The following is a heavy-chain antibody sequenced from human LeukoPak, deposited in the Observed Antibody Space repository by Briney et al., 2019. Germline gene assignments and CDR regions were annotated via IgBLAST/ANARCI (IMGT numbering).Heavy chain of an antibody. CDR1: GYSFTSYY. J-gene: IGHJ4*02. D-gene: IGHD3-22*01. Sequence: ASVKVSCKASGYSFTSYYMHWVRQAPGQGLEWMGIINPSGGSTNYAQKFKGRVTMTRDTSTSTVYMELSSLRSEDTAVYYCARVRSGYYYFDYWGQGTLVTVSS. V-gene: IGHV1-46*01. CDR2: INPSGGST. CDR3: ARVRSGYYYFDY.